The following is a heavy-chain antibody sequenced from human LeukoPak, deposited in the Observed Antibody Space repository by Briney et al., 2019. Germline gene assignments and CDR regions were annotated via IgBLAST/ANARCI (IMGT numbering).Heavy chain of an antibody. V-gene: IGHV1-2*02. CDR1: GYTFTSYG. D-gene: IGHD6-13*01. CDR3: AREEGIAAAVDY. Sequence: GASVTVSCKASGYTFTSYGISWVRQAPGQGLEWMGWINPNSGGTNYAQKFQGRVTMTRDTSISTAYMELSRLRSDDTAVYYCAREEGIAAAVDYWGQGTLVTVSS. CDR2: INPNSGGT. J-gene: IGHJ4*02.